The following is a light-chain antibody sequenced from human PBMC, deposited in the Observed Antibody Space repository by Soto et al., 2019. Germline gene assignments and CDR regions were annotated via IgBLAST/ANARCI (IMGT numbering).Light chain of an antibody. V-gene: IGKV3-11*01. J-gene: IGKJ1*01. CDR3: KQRSYWRGA. Sequence: EIVLTQPPATLSLSPGERATLSCRASQSVSSYLAWYQQKPGQAPRLLIYDASNRATGIPARFSGSGSGTNFPLTISSLVPENFAVYYGKQRSYWRGAFAKGTKV. CDR1: QSVSSY. CDR2: DAS.